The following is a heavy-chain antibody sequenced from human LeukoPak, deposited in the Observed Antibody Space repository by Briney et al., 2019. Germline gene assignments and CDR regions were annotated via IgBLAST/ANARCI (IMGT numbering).Heavy chain of an antibody. Sequence: ASVKVSCKASGYTFTNYAMNWVRQAPGQGLEWMGWINTNTGNPTYAQGFTGRFVFSLDTSDNTAYLQISSLKAEDTAVYYCARESPSASYCSGGSCIGYWGQGTLVTVSS. CDR1: GYTFTNYA. CDR3: ARESPSASYCSGGSCIGY. CDR2: INTNTGNP. J-gene: IGHJ4*02. D-gene: IGHD2-15*01. V-gene: IGHV7-4-1*02.